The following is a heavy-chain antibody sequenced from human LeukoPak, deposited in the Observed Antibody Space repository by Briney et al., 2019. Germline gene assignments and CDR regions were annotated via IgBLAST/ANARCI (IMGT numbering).Heavy chain of an antibody. CDR3: ARDRPSNIAAAGTSRFDY. CDR1: GYTFTSYD. D-gene: IGHD6-13*01. CDR2: MNPNSGNT. J-gene: IGHJ4*02. V-gene: IGHV1-8*01. Sequence: VASVKVSCKASGYTFTSYDINWVRQATGQGLEWMGWMNPNSGNTGYAQKFQGRVTMTRNTSMSTAYMELSSLRSEDTAVYYCARDRPSNIAAAGTSRFDYWGQGTLVTVSS.